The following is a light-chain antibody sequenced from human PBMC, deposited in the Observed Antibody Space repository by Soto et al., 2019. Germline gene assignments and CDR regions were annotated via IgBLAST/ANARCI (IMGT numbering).Light chain of an antibody. CDR3: QQYNFYPWT. CDR1: QTISTW. V-gene: IGKV1-5*03. Sequence: IQMTQSPSTLSASVGDRVMFTCRASQTISTWLAWYQQKPGEAPKLLIYKASTLEVGFPSRVSARGSWTEFTLNLITLQPADFATDYCQQYNFYPWTFGKGT. J-gene: IGKJ1*01. CDR2: KAS.